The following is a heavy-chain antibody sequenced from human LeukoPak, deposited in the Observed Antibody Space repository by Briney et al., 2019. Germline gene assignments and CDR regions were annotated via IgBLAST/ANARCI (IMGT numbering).Heavy chain of an antibody. V-gene: IGHV4-39*07. CDR1: GGSISSSSYY. CDR3: ARAMSIAARLQTIFDY. Sequence: SETLSLTCTVSGGSISSSSYYWGWIRQPPGKGLEWIGSIYYSGSTYYNPSLKSRVTISVDTSKNHFSLKLSSVTAADTAVYYCARAMSIAARLQTIFDYWGQGTLVTVSS. D-gene: IGHD6-6*01. J-gene: IGHJ4*02. CDR2: IYYSGST.